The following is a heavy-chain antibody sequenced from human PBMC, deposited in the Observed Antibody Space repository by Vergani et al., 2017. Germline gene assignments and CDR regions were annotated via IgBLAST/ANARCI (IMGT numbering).Heavy chain of an antibody. CDR1: GGSISSGGYY. D-gene: IGHD6-19*01. J-gene: IGHJ6*02. CDR3: ARVRQRLAKPYSSGWYPDYYYYYGMDV. CDR2: IYYSGST. Sequence: QVQLQESGPGLVKPSQTLSLTCTVSGGSISSGGYYWSWIRQHPGKGLEWIGYIYYSGSTYYNPSLKSRVTISVDTSKNQFSLKLSSVTAADTAVYYCARVRQRLAKPYSSGWYPDYYYYYGMDVWGQGTTVTVSS. V-gene: IGHV4-31*03.